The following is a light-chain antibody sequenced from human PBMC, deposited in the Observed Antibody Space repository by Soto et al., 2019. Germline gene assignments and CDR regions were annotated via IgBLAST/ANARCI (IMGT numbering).Light chain of an antibody. V-gene: IGKV3D-15*01. CDR1: QGVSSH. J-gene: IGKJ1*01. CDR2: DSS. CDR3: QQFGDWPS. Sequence: EIRMTQSPATLSVSPGDNATLSCRASQGVSSHVVWYQQKPGQAPRLLISDSSTRAPGIPARFSGSGSGTEFTLTISSLQSDDFAVYYCQQFGDWPSFGLGTKVEI.